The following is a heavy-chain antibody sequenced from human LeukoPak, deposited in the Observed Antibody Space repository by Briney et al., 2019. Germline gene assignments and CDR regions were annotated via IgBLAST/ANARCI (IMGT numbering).Heavy chain of an antibody. J-gene: IGHJ3*02. CDR2: ISCGGDTI. Sequence: GGSLRLSCAASGFTFSSFEMNWVRQAPGKGLEWVSYISCGGDTIYYTDSVKGRFTISRDNAKNSLYLQMNSLSVEDTAVYYCARIPLYDSSGYYPRGAFDIWGQGTMVTVSS. CDR3: ARIPLYDSSGYYPRGAFDI. D-gene: IGHD3-22*01. CDR1: GFTFSSFE. V-gene: IGHV3-48*03.